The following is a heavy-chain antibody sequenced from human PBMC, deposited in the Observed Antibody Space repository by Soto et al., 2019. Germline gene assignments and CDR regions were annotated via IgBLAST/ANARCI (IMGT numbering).Heavy chain of an antibody. D-gene: IGHD6-19*01. Sequence: SETLSLTCTVSGGSISSGDYYWSWIRQPPGKGLEWIGYIYYSGSTYYNPSLKSRVTISVDTSKNQFSLKLSSVTAADTAVYYYASIAVAGTPCFGYWGQGTLVTVSS. V-gene: IGHV4-30-4*01. CDR2: IYYSGST. J-gene: IGHJ4*02. CDR3: ASIAVAGTPCFGY. CDR1: GGSISSGDYY.